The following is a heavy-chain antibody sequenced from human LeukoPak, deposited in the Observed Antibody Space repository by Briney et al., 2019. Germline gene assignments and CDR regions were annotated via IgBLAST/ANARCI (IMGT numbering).Heavy chain of an antibody. Sequence: ASVKVSCKASGYTFTGYYMHWVRQAPGQGLEWMGWINPNSGGTNYAQKFQGRVTMTRDTSISTAYMELSRLRSDDTAVYYCARSKPFDYYDSSGIDYWGQGTLVTVSS. D-gene: IGHD3-22*01. J-gene: IGHJ4*02. CDR1: GYTFTGYY. V-gene: IGHV1-2*02. CDR3: ARSKPFDYYDSSGIDY. CDR2: INPNSGGT.